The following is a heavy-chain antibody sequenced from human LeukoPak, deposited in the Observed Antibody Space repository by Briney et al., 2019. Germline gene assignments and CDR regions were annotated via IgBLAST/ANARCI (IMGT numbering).Heavy chain of an antibody. CDR1: GGSLNGYY. J-gene: IGHJ6*04. Sequence: PSETLSLTCTVSGGSLNGYYWGWIRQPPGKGLECIGYIHSSEGTAHNASLKSRLTISLDTSKNQFSLTLSSVPAADTAVYYCARHVYGEGMVVWGKGTTVTVSS. CDR2: IHSSEGT. CDR3: ARHVYGEGMVV. D-gene: IGHD4-17*01. V-gene: IGHV4-59*08.